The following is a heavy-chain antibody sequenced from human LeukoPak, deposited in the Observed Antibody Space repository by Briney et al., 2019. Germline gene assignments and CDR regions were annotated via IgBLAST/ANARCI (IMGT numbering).Heavy chain of an antibody. CDR2: IYYSGST. Sequence: SETLSLTCTVSGGFISSYYWSWIRQPPGKGLEWIGYIYYSGSTNYNPSLKSRVTISVDTSKNQFSLKLSSVTAADTAVYYCAREWGSGVLDYWGQGTLVTVSS. J-gene: IGHJ4*02. D-gene: IGHD3-16*01. CDR3: AREWGSGVLDY. V-gene: IGHV4-59*01. CDR1: GGFISSYY.